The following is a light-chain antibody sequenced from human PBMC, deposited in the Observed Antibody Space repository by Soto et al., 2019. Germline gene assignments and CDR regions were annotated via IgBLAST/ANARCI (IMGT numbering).Light chain of an antibody. CDR1: QSIRNW. Sequence: DLQLTQSPSTLSASVGDRATITCRTSQSIRNWVAWYQQKPGKAPKLLIFDASSLQSGVPSRFSGSGSGTEFTLTISSLQPDDFATYYCQEYHSYTWTFGQGTKVDIK. J-gene: IGKJ1*01. CDR3: QEYHSYTWT. CDR2: DAS. V-gene: IGKV1-5*01.